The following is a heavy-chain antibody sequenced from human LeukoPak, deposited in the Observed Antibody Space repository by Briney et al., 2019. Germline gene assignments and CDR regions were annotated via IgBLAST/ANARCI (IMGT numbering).Heavy chain of an antibody. CDR3: VKDQVTSMINKDFDH. Sequence: GGSLRLSCSASGFTFIHYLLNWFGQAPGKGPEYFSSVSIDGGRSYYADSVEGRFTISRDNSKNTVYLQMTSLRTEDSPVYYCVKDQVTSMINKDFDHWGRGTLVTVSS. CDR2: VSIDGGRS. D-gene: IGHD3-16*01. V-gene: IGHV3-64D*06. J-gene: IGHJ4*02. CDR1: GFTFIHYL.